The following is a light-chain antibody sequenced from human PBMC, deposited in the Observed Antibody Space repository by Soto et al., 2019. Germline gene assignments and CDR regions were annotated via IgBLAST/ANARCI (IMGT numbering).Light chain of an antibody. CDR2: AAS. CDR3: QQYGSSPIT. Sequence: IRMTQSTSSFSASTGDRVTITCRASQGISSYLAWYQQKPGKAPKLLIYAASTLQSGVPSRFSGSGSGTDFTLTISCLQSEDFAVYYCQQYGSSPITFGQGTRLEIK. J-gene: IGKJ5*01. CDR1: QGISSY. V-gene: IGKV1-8*01.